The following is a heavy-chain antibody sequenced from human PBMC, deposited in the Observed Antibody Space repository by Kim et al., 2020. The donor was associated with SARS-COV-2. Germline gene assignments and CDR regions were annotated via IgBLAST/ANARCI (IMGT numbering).Heavy chain of an antibody. J-gene: IGHJ4*02. Sequence: GGSLRLSCAASGFTFSSYAMSWVRQAPGKGLEWVSAISGSGGSTYYADSVKGRFTISSDNSKNTLYLQMNSLRAEDTAVYYCANNIAAAGNYYFDYWGQGTLVTVSS. CDR3: ANNIAAAGNYYFDY. CDR2: ISGSGGST. CDR1: GFTFSSYA. V-gene: IGHV3-23*01. D-gene: IGHD6-13*01.